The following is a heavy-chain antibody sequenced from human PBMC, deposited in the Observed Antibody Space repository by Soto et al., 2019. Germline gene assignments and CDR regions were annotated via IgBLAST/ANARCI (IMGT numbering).Heavy chain of an antibody. V-gene: IGHV1-69*13. J-gene: IGHJ3*02. CDR3: ARELELGDPAFDI. CDR2: IIPIFGTA. D-gene: IGHD1-7*01. CDR1: GGTFSSYA. Sequence: GASVKVSCKASGGTFSSYAISWVRQAPGQGLEWMGGIIPIFGTANYAQKFQGRVTITADESTSTAYMELSSLRSEDTAVYYCARELELGDPAFDIWGQGTMVTVSS.